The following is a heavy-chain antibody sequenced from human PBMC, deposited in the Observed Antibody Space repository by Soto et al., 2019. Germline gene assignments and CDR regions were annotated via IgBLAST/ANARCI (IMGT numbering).Heavy chain of an antibody. CDR1: GYTFTSYD. V-gene: IGHV1-8*01. CDR2: MNPNSGNT. Sequence: ASVKVSCKASGYTFTSYDINWVRQATGQGLEWMGWMNPNSGNTGYAQKFQGRVTMTRNTSISTAYMELSSLRSEDTAVYYCARRGYSSSWYYYYYYGMGVWGQGTTVTVSS. CDR3: ARRGYSSSWYYYYYYGMGV. J-gene: IGHJ6*02. D-gene: IGHD6-13*01.